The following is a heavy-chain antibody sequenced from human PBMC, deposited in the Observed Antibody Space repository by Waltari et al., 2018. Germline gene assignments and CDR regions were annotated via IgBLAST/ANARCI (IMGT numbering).Heavy chain of an antibody. J-gene: IGHJ6*02. CDR3: ARDVGKPPLVYYGMDV. V-gene: IGHV3-74*01. CDR1: GFTFSSYW. Sequence: EVQLVESGGGLVQPGGSLRLSCAASGFTFSSYWMHWVRQAPGKGLVWGSRMNSDGRSTSYADSVKGRFTISRDNAKNTLYLQMNSLRAEDTAVYYCARDVGKPPLVYYGMDVWGQGTTVTVSS. CDR2: MNSDGRST.